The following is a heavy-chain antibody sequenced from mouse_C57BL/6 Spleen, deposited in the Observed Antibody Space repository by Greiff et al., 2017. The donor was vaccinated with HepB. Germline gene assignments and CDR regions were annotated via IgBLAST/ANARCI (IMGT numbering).Heavy chain of an antibody. CDR1: GYTFTDYN. J-gene: IGHJ2*01. CDR3: ASPYYYGSRYFDY. D-gene: IGHD1-1*01. CDR2: INPNNGGT. V-gene: IGHV1-22*01. Sequence: VQLQQSGPELVKPGASVKMSCKASGYTFTDYNMHWVKQSHGKSLEWIGYINPNNGGTSYNQKFKGKATLTVNKSSSTAYMELRSLTSEDSAVYYCASPYYYGSRYFDYWGQGTTLTVSS.